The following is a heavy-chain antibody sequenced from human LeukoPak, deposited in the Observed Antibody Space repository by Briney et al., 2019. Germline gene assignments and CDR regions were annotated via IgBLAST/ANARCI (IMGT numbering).Heavy chain of an antibody. CDR3: AREGGSSSWYDY. J-gene: IGHJ4*02. D-gene: IGHD6-13*01. CDR2: ISYTGRT. Sequence: SETLSLTCTVSGGSISSYYWSWIRQPPGKGLEWIGYISYTGRTNYNPSLKSRVTMSVDTSKNQFSLRLSSVTAADTAVYYCAREGGSSSWYDYWGQGTLVTVSS. V-gene: IGHV4-59*01. CDR1: GGSISSYY.